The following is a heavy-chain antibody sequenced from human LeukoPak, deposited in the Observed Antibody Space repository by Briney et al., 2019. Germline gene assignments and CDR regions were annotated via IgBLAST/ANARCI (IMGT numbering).Heavy chain of an antibody. CDR3: AKHQPGIQLWLKGLDY. Sequence: GGSLRLSCSASGFTFSYYWMSRVRQAPGKGLEWVSAISGSGGSTYYADSVKGRFTISRDNSKNTLYLQMNSLRAEDTAVYYCAKHQPGIQLWLKGLDYWGQGTLVTVSS. CDR1: GFTFSYYW. D-gene: IGHD5-18*01. V-gene: IGHV3-23*01. J-gene: IGHJ4*02. CDR2: ISGSGGST.